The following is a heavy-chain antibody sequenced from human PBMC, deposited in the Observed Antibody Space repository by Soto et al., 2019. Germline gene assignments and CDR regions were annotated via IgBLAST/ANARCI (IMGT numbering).Heavy chain of an antibody. CDR2: MSGSSSTT. V-gene: IGHV3-23*01. CDR1: GLTFSNYA. Sequence: EVRLLESGGGLEKPGGSLRLSCATSGLTFSNYAMSWVRQAPGGGLEWVSSMSGSSSTTYYADSVRGRFTISRDRSKNTLYLQMSSLRAEDTALYYCAKNQERELPRVIDFWGQGTLDTVSS. D-gene: IGHD1-7*01. J-gene: IGHJ4*02. CDR3: AKNQERELPRVIDF.